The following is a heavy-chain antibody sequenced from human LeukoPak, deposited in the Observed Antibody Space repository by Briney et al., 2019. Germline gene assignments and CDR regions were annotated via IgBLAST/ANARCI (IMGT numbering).Heavy chain of an antibody. CDR2: IWDDGSNE. CDR1: GFTFSSYG. D-gene: IGHD3-3*01. V-gene: IGHV3-33*01. J-gene: IGHJ4*02. Sequence: GGSLRLSCAASGFTFSSYGMHWVRQAPGKGLEWGAVIWDDGSNEYYADSVKGRFTISRDNSKNTLYLQMNSLRAEDTAVYYCARDAYDFWSGYYTLGYWGQGTLVTVSS. CDR3: ARDAYDFWSGYYTLGY.